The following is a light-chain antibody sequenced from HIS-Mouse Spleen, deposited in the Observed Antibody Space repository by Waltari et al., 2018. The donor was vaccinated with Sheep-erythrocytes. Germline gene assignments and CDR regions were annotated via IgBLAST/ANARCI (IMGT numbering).Light chain of an antibody. CDR3: QTWGTGIHVV. CDR1: SGHRSYA. J-gene: IGLJ2*01. Sequence: QLVLTQSPSASASLGASVKLTCTLSSGHRSYAIAWHQPQPEKGPRYLMKLNSDGSHSKGDGIPDRFSGSSSGAERYLTLSSLQSEDEADYYCQTWGTGIHVVFGGGTKLTVL. V-gene: IGLV4-69*01. CDR2: LNSDGSH.